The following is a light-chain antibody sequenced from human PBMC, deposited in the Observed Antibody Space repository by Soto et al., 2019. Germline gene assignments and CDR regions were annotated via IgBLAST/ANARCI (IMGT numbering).Light chain of an antibody. CDR3: SSFTSTSTRL. V-gene: IGLV2-14*03. Sequence: QSALTQPPSASGSPGQSVTISCTGTSSDVGEHYYVSWYQKHPGKAPKLIIYEVTDRPSGVSNRFSGSKSGNTASLTISGLQAEDEADYYCSSFTSTSTRLFGSGTKLTVL. CDR2: EVT. J-gene: IGLJ1*01. CDR1: SSDVGEHYY.